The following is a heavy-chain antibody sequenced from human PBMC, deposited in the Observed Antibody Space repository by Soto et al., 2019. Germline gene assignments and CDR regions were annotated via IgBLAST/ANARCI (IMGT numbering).Heavy chain of an antibody. CDR1: GYTFTSYG. Sequence: ASVKVSCKASGYTFTSYGISWVRQAPGQGLEWMGWISAYNGNTNYAQKLQGRVAMTRDTSTSTVYMELSSLESQDTAVYYCSRGSVVLPTAALDYYYMDVWGKGTTVTVSS. V-gene: IGHV1-18*01. CDR2: ISAYNGNT. D-gene: IGHD2-2*01. CDR3: SRGSVVLPTAALDYYYMDV. J-gene: IGHJ6*03.